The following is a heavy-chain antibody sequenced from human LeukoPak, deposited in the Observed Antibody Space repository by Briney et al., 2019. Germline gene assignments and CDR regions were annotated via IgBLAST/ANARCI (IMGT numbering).Heavy chain of an antibody. D-gene: IGHD3-22*01. CDR3: ARGGYYDSSGYYYDAFDI. CDR2: ISSSGSTI. J-gene: IGHJ3*02. CDR1: GFTFSSYS. Sequence: GGSLRLSCAASGFTFSSYSMNWVRQAPGKGLEWVSYISSSGSTIYYADSVKGRFTISRDNAKNSLYLQMNSLRAEDTAVYYCARGGYYDSSGYYYDAFDIWGQGTMVTVSS. V-gene: IGHV3-48*04.